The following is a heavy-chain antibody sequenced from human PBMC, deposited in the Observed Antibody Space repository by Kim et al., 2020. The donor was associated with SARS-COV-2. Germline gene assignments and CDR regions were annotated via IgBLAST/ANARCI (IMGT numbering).Heavy chain of an antibody. J-gene: IGHJ2*01. CDR1: GITLTNNH. CDR2: IYSGGTI. V-gene: IGHV3-66*01. D-gene: IGHD3-10*01. Sequence: GGSLRLSCAASGITLTNNHMNWVRQAPGKGLEWVSVIYSGGTIDYADSVKDRFIISRDTSKNTVYLEMNSLRAEDTAVYYCARVIKFDRFVFFDLWCCGT. CDR3: ARVIKFDRFVFFDL.